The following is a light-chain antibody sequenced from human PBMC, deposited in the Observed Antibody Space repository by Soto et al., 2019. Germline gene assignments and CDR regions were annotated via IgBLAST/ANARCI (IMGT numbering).Light chain of an antibody. V-gene: IGKV2-28*01. CDR2: LVS. J-gene: IGKJ1*01. Sequence: DIVLTQSPLSLTVTPGESASISCTSRESLLHRNGNTLLDWYLQKPGQSPQLLIYLVSRRAPGVPDRFSGGGSGSDFTLTISRVEAEDFGVYYCMQGLQTPRTFGQGTRVEIK. CDR3: MQGLQTPRT. CDR1: ESLLHRNGNTL.